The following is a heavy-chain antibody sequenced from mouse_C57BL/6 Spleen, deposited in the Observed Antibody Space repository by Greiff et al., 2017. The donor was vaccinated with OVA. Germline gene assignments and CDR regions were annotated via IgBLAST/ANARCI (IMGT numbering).Heavy chain of an antibody. CDR2: IDPENGDT. Sequence: LVESGAELVRPGASVKLSCTASGFNIKDDYMHWVKQRPEQGLEWIGWIDPENGDTEYASKFQGKATITADTSSNTAYLQLSSLTSEDTAVYYCTKSYYFDYWGKGTTLTVSS. J-gene: IGHJ2*01. V-gene: IGHV14-4*01. CDR1: GFNIKDDY. CDR3: TKSYYFDY.